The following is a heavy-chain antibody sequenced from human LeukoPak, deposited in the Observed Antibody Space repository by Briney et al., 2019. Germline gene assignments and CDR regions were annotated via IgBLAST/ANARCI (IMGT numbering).Heavy chain of an antibody. CDR1: GGSISSGGYY. V-gene: IGHV4-31*03. CDR3: AGTILPDYYDSSGYSSSFDY. CDR2: IYYSGST. Sequence: PSQTLSLTCPITGGSISSGGYYWSWIRQHPGKGLEWIGYIYYSGSTYYNPSLKSRVTISVDTSKNQFSLKLSSVTAADTAVYYCAGTILPDYYDSSGYSSSFDYWGQGTLVTVSS. J-gene: IGHJ4*02. D-gene: IGHD3-22*01.